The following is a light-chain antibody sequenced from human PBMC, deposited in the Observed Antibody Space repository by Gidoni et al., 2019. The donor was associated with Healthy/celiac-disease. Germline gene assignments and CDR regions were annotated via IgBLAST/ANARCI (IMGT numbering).Light chain of an antibody. CDR1: QSVSSN. V-gene: IGKV3-15*01. CDR2: GAS. Sequence: EIVMTQSPATLSVSPGESATLSCRASQSVSSNVAWYQQKPGQAPRLLIYGASTSATGIPARFSGSGSGTEFTLPISSLQSEDFSVYYCQQYNNWPSWTFGQGTKVEIK. J-gene: IGKJ1*01. CDR3: QQYNNWPSWT.